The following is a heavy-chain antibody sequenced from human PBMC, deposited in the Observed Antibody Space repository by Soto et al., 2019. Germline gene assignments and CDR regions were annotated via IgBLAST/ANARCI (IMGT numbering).Heavy chain of an antibody. V-gene: IGHV4-39*01. CDR3: ARYPRLDC. J-gene: IGHJ4*02. CDR1: GGSISSSSYY. CDR2: IYSLGNT. Sequence: SETLSLTCTVSGGSISSSSYYWGWIRQPPGQGLEWLGYIYSLGNTYYNPSLKSRVTISVDTSKSQLFLKLSSVTAPDTAVYFCARYPRLDCWGQGTLVTVSS.